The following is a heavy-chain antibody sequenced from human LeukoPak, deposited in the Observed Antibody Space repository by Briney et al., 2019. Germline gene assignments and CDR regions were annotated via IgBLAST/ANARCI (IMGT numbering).Heavy chain of an antibody. CDR1: GYTFTGYH. Sequence: ASVKVSCKASGYTFTGYHMHWVRQAPGQGLEWLGWINPNSGDTSYAQKFQGRVTMTRDTSISTAYMELSSLRSDDTAVYYCAKTDARSSSYYYTLGVWGQGTTVTVSS. CDR3: AKTDARSSSYYYTLGV. J-gene: IGHJ6*02. V-gene: IGHV1-2*02. CDR2: INPNSGDT.